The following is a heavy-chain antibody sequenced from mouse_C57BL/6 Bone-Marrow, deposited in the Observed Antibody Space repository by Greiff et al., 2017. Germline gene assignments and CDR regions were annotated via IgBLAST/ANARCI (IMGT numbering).Heavy chain of an antibody. CDR2: IYPRSGNT. Sequence: QVQLQQSGAELARPGASVKLSCKASGYTFTSYGISWVKQRTGQGLEWIGEIYPRSGNTYYTEKFKGKATLTADKSSSTAYMELRSLTSEDAAVYFCARAFGYGTWFADWGQGTLVTVSA. J-gene: IGHJ3*01. CDR1: GYTFTSYG. CDR3: ARAFGYGTWFAD. D-gene: IGHD2-2*01. V-gene: IGHV1-81*01.